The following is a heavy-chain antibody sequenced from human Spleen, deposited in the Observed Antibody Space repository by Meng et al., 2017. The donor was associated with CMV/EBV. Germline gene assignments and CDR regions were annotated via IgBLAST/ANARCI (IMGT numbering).Heavy chain of an antibody. Sequence: GESLKISCAASGFIFSDYGMHWVRQAPGKGLEWVAFIRYDGSNKYYADSVKGRFTTSRDNSKKTLYLQMNSLRPEDTAVYYCAKDSDGSGSYYFYNAMDVWGQGTTVTVSS. CDR2: IRYDGSNK. V-gene: IGHV3-30*02. D-gene: IGHD3-10*01. J-gene: IGHJ6*02. CDR1: GFIFSDYG. CDR3: AKDSDGSGSYYFYNAMDV.